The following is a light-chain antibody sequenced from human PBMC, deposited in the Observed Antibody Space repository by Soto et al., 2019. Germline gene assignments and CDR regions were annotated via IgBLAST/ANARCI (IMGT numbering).Light chain of an antibody. Sequence: EIVLTQSPGSLSLSPGERATLSCRASQSVTSDYLAWYQLKPGQAPRLLIYAASRRATGIPDRFSGSGSGTDFTPSINRRGLEVLALYSCHHYGSGGDTFGRGTKLEIK. CDR3: HHYGSGGDT. CDR1: QSVTSDY. V-gene: IGKV3-20*01. CDR2: AAS. J-gene: IGKJ2*01.